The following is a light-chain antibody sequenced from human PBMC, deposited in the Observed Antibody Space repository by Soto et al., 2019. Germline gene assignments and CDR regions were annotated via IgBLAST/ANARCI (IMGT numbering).Light chain of an antibody. J-gene: IGKJ5*01. CDR1: QSVSSSY. CDR3: QQYNNWPPIT. CDR2: GAS. V-gene: IGKV3-15*01. Sequence: EIVLTQSPGTLSLSPGERATLSCRASQSVSSSYLAWYQQKPGQAPRLLIYGASTRATGIPARFSGSWSGTEFTLTISSLQSEDFAVYYCQQYNNWPPITVGPGTRREIK.